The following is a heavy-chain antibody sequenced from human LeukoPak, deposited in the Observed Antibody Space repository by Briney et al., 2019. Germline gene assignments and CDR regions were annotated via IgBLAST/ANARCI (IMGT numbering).Heavy chain of an antibody. CDR1: GFTFSSYS. CDR2: ISSSSSTI. V-gene: IGHV3-48*04. J-gene: IGHJ4*02. Sequence: GGSLRLSCAASGFTFSSYSMNWVRQAPGKGLEWVSYISSSSSTIYYADSVKGRFTISRDNAKNSLYLQMNSLRAEDTAVYYCARDHYDSSGYYYSYFDYWGQGTLVTVSS. CDR3: ARDHYDSSGYYYSYFDY. D-gene: IGHD3-22*01.